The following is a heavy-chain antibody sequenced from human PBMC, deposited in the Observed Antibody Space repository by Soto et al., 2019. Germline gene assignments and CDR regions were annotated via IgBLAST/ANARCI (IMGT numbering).Heavy chain of an antibody. CDR1: GFTFSSYA. CDR2: ISYDGSNK. D-gene: IGHD2-15*01. V-gene: IGHV3-30-3*01. CDR3: ARDWSTEVVAATLF. J-gene: IGHJ4*02. Sequence: PGGSLRLSCAASGFTFSSYAMHWVRQAPGKGLEWVAVISYDGSNKYYADSVKGRFTISRDNSKNTLYLQMNSLRAEDTAVYYCARDWSTEVVAATLFWGQGTLVTVSS.